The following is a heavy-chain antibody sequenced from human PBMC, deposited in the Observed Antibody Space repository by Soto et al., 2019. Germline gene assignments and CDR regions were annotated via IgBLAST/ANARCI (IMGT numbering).Heavy chain of an antibody. CDR1: GGTFSSYT. D-gene: IGHD2-15*01. J-gene: IGHJ6*02. Sequence: QVQLVQSGAEVKKPGSSVKVSCKASGGTFSSYTISWVRQAPGQGLEWMGRIIPILGMANYAQKFQGRVTITADKSTSTAYMELSSLRSEDTAVYYCARDTDIVVVVAATPKRPYPYYYYGMDVWGQGTTVTVSS. CDR3: ARDTDIVVVVAATPKRPYPYYYYGMDV. CDR2: IIPILGMA. V-gene: IGHV1-69*08.